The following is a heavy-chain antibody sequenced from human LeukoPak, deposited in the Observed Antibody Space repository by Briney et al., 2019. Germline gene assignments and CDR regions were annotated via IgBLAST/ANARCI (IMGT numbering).Heavy chain of an antibody. CDR2: ISGSGGST. D-gene: IGHD7-27*01. Sequence: GGSLRLSCAASGFTFDDYAMHWVRQAPGKGLEWVSAISGSGGSTYYADSVKGRFTISRDNSKNTLYLQMNSLRAEDTAVYYCAKGTTGDLGSWGQGTLVTVSS. CDR1: GFTFDDYA. V-gene: IGHV3-23*01. J-gene: IGHJ4*02. CDR3: AKGTTGDLGS.